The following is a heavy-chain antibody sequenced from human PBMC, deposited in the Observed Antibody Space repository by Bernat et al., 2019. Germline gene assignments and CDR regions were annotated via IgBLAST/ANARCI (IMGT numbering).Heavy chain of an antibody. CDR1: GFTVSSNY. V-gene: IGHV3-53*01. Sequence: EVQLVESGGGLIQPGGSLRLSCAASGFTVSSNYMSWVRQAPGKGLEWVSVIYSGGSTYYADSVKGRFTISRDNAKNTLYLKMNSLRAEDTAVYYCARVRNGYYYLDVWGKGTTVTVSS. CDR3: ARVRNGYYYLDV. J-gene: IGHJ6*03. CDR2: IYSGGST.